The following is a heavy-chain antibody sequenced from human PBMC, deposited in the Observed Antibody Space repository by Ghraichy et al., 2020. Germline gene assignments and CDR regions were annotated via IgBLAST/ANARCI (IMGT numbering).Heavy chain of an antibody. Sequence: GGSLRLSCAASGFTFSDYYMRWIRQAPGKGLEWVSYISSSGSTIYYADSVKGRFTISRDNAKNSLYLQMNSLRAEDTAVYYCARSPANWNDAFYYYGMDVWGQGTTVTVSS. CDR1: GFTFSDYY. V-gene: IGHV3-11*01. CDR2: ISSSGSTI. D-gene: IGHD1-1*01. J-gene: IGHJ6*02. CDR3: ARSPANWNDAFYYYGMDV.